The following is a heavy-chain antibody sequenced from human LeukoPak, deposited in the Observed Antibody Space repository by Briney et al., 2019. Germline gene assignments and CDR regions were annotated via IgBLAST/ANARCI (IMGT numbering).Heavy chain of an antibody. V-gene: IGHV3-64D*06. CDR3: VKVAATAFLDY. Sequence: GGSLRLSCSASGFTFSSYAMHWVRQAPGKGLEYVSAISSNGGSTYYADSVKGRFTISRDNSKNTLYLQMSSLRAEDTAVYYGVKVAATAFLDYWGQGTLVTVSS. D-gene: IGHD2-15*01. J-gene: IGHJ4*02. CDR2: ISSNGGST. CDR1: GFTFSSYA.